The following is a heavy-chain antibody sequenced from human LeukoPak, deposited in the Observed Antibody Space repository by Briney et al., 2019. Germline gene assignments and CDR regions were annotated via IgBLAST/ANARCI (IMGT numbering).Heavy chain of an antibody. V-gene: IGHV4-30-4*08. CDR1: GGSISSGDYY. CDR2: INHSGST. J-gene: IGHJ6*02. CDR3: ARVGYDFWSGYYRPYYGMDV. Sequence: SQTLPLTCTVSGGSISSGDYYWSWIRQPPGKGLEWIGEINHSGSTNYNPSLKSRVTISVDTSKNQFSLKLSSVTAADTAVYYCARVGYDFWSGYYRPYYGMDVWGQGTTVTVSS. D-gene: IGHD3-3*01.